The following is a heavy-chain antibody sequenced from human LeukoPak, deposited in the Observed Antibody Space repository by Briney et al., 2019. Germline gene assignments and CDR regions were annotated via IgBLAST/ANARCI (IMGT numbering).Heavy chain of an antibody. CDR3: ARVYHVDTAMSSFDY. V-gene: IGHV1-2*02. CDR1: GYTFSGYY. Sequence: ASVKVSCKASGYTFSGYYMHWVRQAPGQGLEWVGWINPNSGGTNYAQKFQGRVTMTRDTSISTAYMELSRLRSDDTAVYYCARVYHVDTAMSSFDYWGQGTLVTVSS. CDR2: INPNSGGT. J-gene: IGHJ4*02. D-gene: IGHD5-18*01.